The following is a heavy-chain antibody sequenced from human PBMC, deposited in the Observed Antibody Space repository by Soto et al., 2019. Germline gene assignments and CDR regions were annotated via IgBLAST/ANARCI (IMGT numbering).Heavy chain of an antibody. CDR1: GFTFSSYS. V-gene: IGHV3-21*01. J-gene: IGHJ4*02. CDR3: ARPPYYYDTSGLAY. CDR2: ISSSSSYI. Sequence: EVQLVESGGGLVKPGGSLRLSCAASGFTFSSYSMNWVRQAPGKGLEWVSSISSSSSYIYYADSVKGRFTISRDNAKNSLYLQMNILRAEDTAVYYCARPPYYYDTSGLAYWGQGTLVTVSS. D-gene: IGHD3-22*01.